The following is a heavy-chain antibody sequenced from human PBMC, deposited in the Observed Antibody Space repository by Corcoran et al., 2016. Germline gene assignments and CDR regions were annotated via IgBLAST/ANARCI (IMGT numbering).Heavy chain of an antibody. D-gene: IGHD2-2*01. CDR3: AKPSVPAAMLYYFDY. J-gene: IGHJ4*02. Sequence: QVQLVESGGGVVQPGRSLRLSCAASGFTFSSYGMHWVRQAPGKGLEWVAVISYDGSNKYYADSVKGRFTISRDNSKNTLYLQMNSLRAEDTAVYYCAKPSVPAAMLYYFDYWGQGTLVTVSS. CDR2: ISYDGSNK. V-gene: IGHV3-30*18. CDR1: GFTFSSYG.